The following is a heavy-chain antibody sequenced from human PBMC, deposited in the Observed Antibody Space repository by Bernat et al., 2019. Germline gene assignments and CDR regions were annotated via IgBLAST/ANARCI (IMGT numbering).Heavy chain of an antibody. CDR2: ISYDGSNK. V-gene: IGHV3-30*15. D-gene: IGHD6-6*01. J-gene: IGHJ4*02. CDR3: AREYSSSSGPRNYFDY. CDR1: GFTFSSYA. Sequence: QVQLVESGGGVVQPGRSLRLSCAASGFTFSSYAMHWVRQAPGKGLEWVAVISYDGSNKYYADSVKGRFTISRDNSKNTLYLQMSSLRAEDTAVYYCAREYSSSSGPRNYFDYWGQGTLVTVSS.